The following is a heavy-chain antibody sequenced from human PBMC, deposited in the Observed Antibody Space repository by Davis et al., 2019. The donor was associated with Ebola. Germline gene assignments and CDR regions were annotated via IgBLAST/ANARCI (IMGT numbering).Heavy chain of an antibody. Sequence: ASVKVSCKASGYTFTSYYMHWVRQAPEQGLEWMGIINPSGGSTSYAQKFQGRVTMTRDTSTSTVYMELSSLRSEDTAVYYCARGPHGTVTTPPRGEVEWYFDLWGRGTLVTVSS. V-gene: IGHV1-46*01. D-gene: IGHD4-17*01. CDR3: ARGPHGTVTTPPRGEVEWYFDL. CDR1: GYTFTSYY. CDR2: INPSGGST. J-gene: IGHJ2*01.